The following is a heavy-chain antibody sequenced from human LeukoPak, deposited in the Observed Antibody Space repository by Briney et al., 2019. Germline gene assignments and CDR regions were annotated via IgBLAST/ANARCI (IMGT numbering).Heavy chain of an antibody. V-gene: IGHV1-8*01. Sequence: ASVKVSCKASGYTFTSYDINWVRQATGQGLEWMGWMNPNSGNTGYAQKFQGRVTMTRNTSISTAYMELSSLRSEDTAVYYCARGTHYDILTGSSGYYGMDVWGQGTTVIVSS. CDR3: ARGTHYDILTGSSGYYGMDV. CDR2: MNPNSGNT. D-gene: IGHD3-9*01. J-gene: IGHJ6*02. CDR1: GYTFTSYD.